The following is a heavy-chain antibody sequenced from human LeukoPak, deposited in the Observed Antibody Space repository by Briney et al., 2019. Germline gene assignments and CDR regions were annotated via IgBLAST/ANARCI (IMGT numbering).Heavy chain of an antibody. CDR2: INRDGSVR. D-gene: IGHD5-24*01. J-gene: IGHJ4*02. CDR1: GFRFGSYW. CDR3: AAAPNYYYFDY. Sequence: PGGSLRLSCVGSGFRFGSYWMTWVRQAPGKGLEWVANINRDGSVRNYVDSVKGRFTISRDNAKSTLYLQMNNLGAEDTAVYSCAAAPNYYYFDYWGRGTLVTVSS. V-gene: IGHV3-7*01.